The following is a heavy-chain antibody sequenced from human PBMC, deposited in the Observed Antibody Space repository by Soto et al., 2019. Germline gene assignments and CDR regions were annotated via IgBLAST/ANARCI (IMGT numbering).Heavy chain of an antibody. CDR1: GGSISSGDYY. CDR3: ARDQVVRGVIRFYYYYYGMDV. Sequence: QVQLQESGPGLVKPSQTLSLTCTVSGGSISSGDYYWSWIRQPPGKGLEWIGYIYYSGSTYYNPSLKSRVTISVDTSKNQFSLKLSSVTAADTAVYYCARDQVVRGVIRFYYYYYGMDVWGQGTTVTVSS. V-gene: IGHV4-30-4*01. D-gene: IGHD3-10*01. CDR2: IYYSGST. J-gene: IGHJ6*02.